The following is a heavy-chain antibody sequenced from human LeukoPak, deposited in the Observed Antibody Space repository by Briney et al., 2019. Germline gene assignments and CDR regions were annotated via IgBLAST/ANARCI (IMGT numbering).Heavy chain of an antibody. CDR1: GYTFTSYA. CDR2: IIPIFGTA. J-gene: IGHJ4*02. CDR3: ARSPAGAAAGTYYFDY. Sequence: RASVKVSCKASGYTFTSYAISWVRQAPGQGLEWMGGIIPIFGTANYAQKFQGRVTITADESTSTAYMELSSLRSEDTAVYYCARSPAGAAAGTYYFDYWGQGTLVTVSS. D-gene: IGHD6-13*01. V-gene: IGHV1-69*13.